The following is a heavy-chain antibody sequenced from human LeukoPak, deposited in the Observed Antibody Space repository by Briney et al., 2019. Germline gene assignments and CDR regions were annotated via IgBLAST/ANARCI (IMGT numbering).Heavy chain of an antibody. CDR1: GFTFSSYA. D-gene: IGHD3-3*01. CDR3: AALGSARAFGVALPF. Sequence: GGSLRLSCAASGFTFSSYAMSWVRQAPGKGLEWVSAISGSGGSTYYADSVKGRFTISRDNSKNTLCLQMNSLRAEDTAVYYCAALGSARAFGVALPFWGQGTMVTVSS. J-gene: IGHJ3*01. CDR2: ISGSGGST. V-gene: IGHV3-23*01.